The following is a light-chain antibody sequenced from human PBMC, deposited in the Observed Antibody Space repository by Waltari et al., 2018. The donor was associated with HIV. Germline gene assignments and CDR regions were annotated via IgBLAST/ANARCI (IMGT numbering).Light chain of an antibody. V-gene: IGLV2-14*03. Sequence: QSALTQPASVSGSPGQSITISCSGTSSDVGGYNSVYWYQQRPGKAPKLIIYEVNSRPSGLSDRFSGSKSGNTASLTISGLQVEDEADYYCSSYTTTNTYVFGSGTKVTVL. J-gene: IGLJ1*01. CDR1: SSDVGGYNS. CDR2: EVN. CDR3: SSYTTTNTYV.